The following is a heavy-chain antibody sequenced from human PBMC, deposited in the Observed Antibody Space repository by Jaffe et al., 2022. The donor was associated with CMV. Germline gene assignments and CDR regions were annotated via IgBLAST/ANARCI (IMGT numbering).Heavy chain of an antibody. V-gene: IGHV4-34*01. CDR2: INHSGST. Sequence: QVQLQQWGAGLLKPSETLSLTCAVYGGSFSGYYWSWIRQPPGKGLEWIGEINHSGSTNYNPSLKSRVTISVDTSKNQFSLKLSSVTAADTAVYYCARGFSLLWWSAARYFQHWGQGTLVTVSS. J-gene: IGHJ1*01. CDR1: GGSFSGYY. D-gene: IGHD2-15*01. CDR3: ARGFSLLWWSAARYFQH.